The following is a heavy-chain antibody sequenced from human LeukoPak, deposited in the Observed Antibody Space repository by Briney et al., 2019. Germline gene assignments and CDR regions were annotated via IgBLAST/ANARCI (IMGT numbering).Heavy chain of an antibody. V-gene: IGHV5-51*01. CDR3: ARLNDYGDYVYAFDV. CDR2: IYPGDSDT. Sequence: GESLKISCKGSGYRFTSYWIGWVRQMPGKGLEWMGIIYPGDSDTRYSPSFQGQVTISADKSISTAYLQWSSPKASDTAMYYCARLNDYGDYVYAFDVWGQGTVVTVSS. CDR1: GYRFTSYW. D-gene: IGHD4-17*01. J-gene: IGHJ3*01.